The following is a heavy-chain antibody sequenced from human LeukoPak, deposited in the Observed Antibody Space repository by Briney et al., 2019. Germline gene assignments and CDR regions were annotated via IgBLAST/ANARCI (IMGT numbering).Heavy chain of an antibody. Sequence: ASVKVSCKASAYTFTSYYMHWVRQAPGQGLEWMGMFNPSGGGTTYAQKFQGRVTMTRDTSTSTVYMELSSPRSEDTAVYHCARGRFVLDYYRFDYWGQGTLVTVSS. J-gene: IGHJ4*02. CDR3: ARGRFVLDYYRFDY. V-gene: IGHV1-46*01. CDR1: AYTFTSYY. CDR2: FNPSGGGT. D-gene: IGHD3-22*01.